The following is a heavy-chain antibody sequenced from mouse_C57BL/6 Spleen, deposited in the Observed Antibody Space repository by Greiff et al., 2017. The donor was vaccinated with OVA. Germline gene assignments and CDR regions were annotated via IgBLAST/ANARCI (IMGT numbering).Heavy chain of an antibody. Sequence: EVHLVESGGGLVKPGGSLKLSCAASGFTFSDYGMHWVRQAPEKGLEWVAYISSGSSTIYYADTVKGRFTISRDNAKNTLFLQMTSLRSEDTAMYYCARGPFYYGSSYVAYFDYWGQGTTLTVSS. J-gene: IGHJ2*01. CDR3: ARGPFYYGSSYVAYFDY. V-gene: IGHV5-17*01. D-gene: IGHD1-1*01. CDR2: ISSGSSTI. CDR1: GFTFSDYG.